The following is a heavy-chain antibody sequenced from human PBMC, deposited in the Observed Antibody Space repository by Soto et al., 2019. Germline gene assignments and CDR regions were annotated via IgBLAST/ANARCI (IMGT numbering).Heavy chain of an antibody. V-gene: IGHV1-18*01. CDR1: GYTFTSYD. Sequence: ASVKVSCKASGYTFTSYDISWVRQAPGQGLEWMGWISTYNGNTNYAQKLQGRVTMTTDTSTSTAYMELRSLRSDDTAVYYCARLFRVAATRWWFDFWGQGTLVTVSS. CDR2: ISTYNGNT. CDR3: ARLFRVAATRWWFDF. D-gene: IGHD2-15*01. J-gene: IGHJ5*01.